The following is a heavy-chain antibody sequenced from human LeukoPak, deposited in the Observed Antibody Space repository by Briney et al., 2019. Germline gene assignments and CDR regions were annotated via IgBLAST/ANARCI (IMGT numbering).Heavy chain of an antibody. CDR2: IYYSGST. V-gene: IGHV4-39*07. D-gene: IGHD3-10*01. CDR3: ARGGVSVFNY. Sequence: PSETLSLTCTVSGGSISSSSYYWGWIRQPPGKGLEWIGSIYYSGSTYYNPSLKSRVTISVDTSKNQISLKLSSVTAADTAVYYCARGGVSVFNYWGQGTLVTVSS. J-gene: IGHJ4*02. CDR1: GGSISSSSYY.